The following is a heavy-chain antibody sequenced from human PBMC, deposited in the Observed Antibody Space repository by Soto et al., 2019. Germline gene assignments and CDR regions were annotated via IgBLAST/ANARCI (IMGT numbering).Heavy chain of an antibody. D-gene: IGHD3-3*01. CDR1: GFTFSSYA. Sequence: GGSLRLSCAASGFTFSSYAMSWVRQAPGKGLEWVSAISGSGGSTYYADSVKGRFTISRDNSKNTLYLQMNSLRAEDTAVYYCATQDYDFWSGPNTNNYGMDVWGQGTTVTVSS. CDR2: ISGSGGST. CDR3: ATQDYDFWSGPNTNNYGMDV. V-gene: IGHV3-23*01. J-gene: IGHJ6*02.